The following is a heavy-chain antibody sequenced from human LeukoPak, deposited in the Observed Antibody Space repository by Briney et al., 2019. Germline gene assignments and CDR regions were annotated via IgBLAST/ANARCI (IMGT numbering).Heavy chain of an antibody. D-gene: IGHD3-3*01. Sequence: SVKVSCKASGGTFSSYAINWVRQAPGQGLEWMGGIIPIFGTANYAQKFQGRVTMTRDMSTSTVYMELSSLRSEDTAVYYCARAPRDFWSGYQGPYYFDYWGQGTLVTVSS. CDR3: ARAPRDFWSGYQGPYYFDY. CDR1: GGTFSSYA. J-gene: IGHJ4*02. CDR2: IIPIFGTA. V-gene: IGHV1-69*05.